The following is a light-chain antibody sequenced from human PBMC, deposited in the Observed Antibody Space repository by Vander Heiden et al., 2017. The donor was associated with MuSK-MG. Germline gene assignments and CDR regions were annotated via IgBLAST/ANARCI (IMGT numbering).Light chain of an antibody. CDR2: DAS. V-gene: IGKV1-33*01. CDR3: HEEDNLLFT. J-gene: IGKJ3*01. Sequence: DIQMTQSPSSLSASLGDRVTITCQASQDISNHLNWYQQKPGKAPKLLIYDASNLVTGVPSRLSATASGTDFTFTISSLQPEHITTYYSHEEDNLLFTFGPGTKVDIK. CDR1: QDISNH.